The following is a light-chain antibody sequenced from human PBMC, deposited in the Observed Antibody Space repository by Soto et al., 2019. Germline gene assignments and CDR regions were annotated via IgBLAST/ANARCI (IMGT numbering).Light chain of an antibody. CDR2: DAS. J-gene: IGKJ2*01. V-gene: IGKV3-11*01. CDR1: QSVSSY. Sequence: EIVLTQSPATLSLSPGERATLSCRASQSVSSYLAWYQQKPGQAPRLLIYDASNRATGIPARFSGSGSGTDFPLTISSLEPEDFAVYSCQQRGNCPPYTFGQGTNLVIK. CDR3: QQRGNCPPYT.